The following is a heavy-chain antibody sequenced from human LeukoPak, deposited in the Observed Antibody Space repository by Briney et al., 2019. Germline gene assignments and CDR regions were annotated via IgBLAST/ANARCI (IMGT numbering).Heavy chain of an antibody. Sequence: GGSPRLSCAASGFTFSIYAMSWVRQAPGKGLEWVSGISGSDASTFYADSVMGRFTISRDNSKNTLYLQMNSLRAEDTAVYYCARDQANWNYFDYWGQGTLVTVSS. CDR1: GFTFSIYA. D-gene: IGHD1-1*01. CDR2: ISGSDAST. CDR3: ARDQANWNYFDY. J-gene: IGHJ4*02. V-gene: IGHV3-23*01.